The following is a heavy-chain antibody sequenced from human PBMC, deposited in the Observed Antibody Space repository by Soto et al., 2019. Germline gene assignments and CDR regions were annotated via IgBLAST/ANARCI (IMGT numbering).Heavy chain of an antibody. Sequence: VGSLRLSCAASGFTFSSYWMSWVRQAPGKGLEWVARINQDGSEKYYVDSVKGRFTIPRDNAKNSLYLQMNSLRAEDTAVYYCARDYPGGSYYDYWGQGTLVTVSS. D-gene: IGHD1-26*01. CDR3: ARDYPGGSYYDY. J-gene: IGHJ4*02. CDR1: GFTFSSYW. CDR2: INQDGSEK. V-gene: IGHV3-7*03.